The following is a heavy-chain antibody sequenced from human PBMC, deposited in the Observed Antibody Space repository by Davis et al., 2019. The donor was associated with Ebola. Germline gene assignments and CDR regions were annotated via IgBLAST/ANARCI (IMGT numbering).Heavy chain of an antibody. CDR2: INGDGSTT. J-gene: IGHJ4*02. CDR1: GFTFSSYA. Sequence: GESLKISCAASGFTFSSYAMSWVRQAPGKGLVWVSRINGDGSTTNYADFVKGRFTISRDNAKNSLYLQMNSLRAEDTAVYFCARDPRDRGIAWDYWGLGTLVTVSS. V-gene: IGHV3-74*01. D-gene: IGHD3-10*01. CDR3: ARDPRDRGIAWDY.